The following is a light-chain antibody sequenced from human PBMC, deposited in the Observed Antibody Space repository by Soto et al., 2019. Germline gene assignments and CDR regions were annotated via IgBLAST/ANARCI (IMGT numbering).Light chain of an antibody. CDR2: AAS. J-gene: IGKJ2*01. CDR3: QQSYSTPFT. Sequence: DIQMTQSPFSLSASVGDRVTITCRASQSISSYLNWYQQKPGKAPNLLIYAASSLQGGVPSRFSGSASGTDFTLTISSLYPEDFATYYCQQSYSTPFTFGQGTKLEIK. V-gene: IGKV1-39*01. CDR1: QSISSY.